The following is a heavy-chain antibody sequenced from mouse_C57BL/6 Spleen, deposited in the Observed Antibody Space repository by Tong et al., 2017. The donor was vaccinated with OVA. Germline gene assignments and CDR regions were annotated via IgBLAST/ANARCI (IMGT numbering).Heavy chain of an antibody. Sequence: VQLQESGAELAKPGASVKMSCKASGYTFTSYWMHWVKQRPGQGLEWIGYINPSTGYTEYNQKFKDKATLTADKSSSTAYMQLSSLTSEDSAVYYCAREDMMVTTFDYWGQGTTLTVSS. J-gene: IGHJ2*01. CDR2: INPSTGYT. CDR1: GYTFTSYW. D-gene: IGHD2-3*01. V-gene: IGHV1-7*01. CDR3: AREDMMVTTFDY.